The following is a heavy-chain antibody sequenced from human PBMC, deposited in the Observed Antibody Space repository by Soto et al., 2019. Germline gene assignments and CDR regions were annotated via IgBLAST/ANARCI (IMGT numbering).Heavy chain of an antibody. CDR3: ARDRQGRFFEWLHDY. CDR2: ISYDGSNK. J-gene: IGHJ4*02. V-gene: IGHV3-30-3*01. Sequence: QVQLVESGGGVVQPGRSLRLSCAASGFTFSSCAMHWVRQAPGKGLEWVAVISYDGSNKYYADSVKGRFTISRDNSKNTLYLQMNSLRAEDTAVYYCARDRQGRFFEWLHDYWGQGTLVTVSS. D-gene: IGHD3-3*01. CDR1: GFTFSSCA.